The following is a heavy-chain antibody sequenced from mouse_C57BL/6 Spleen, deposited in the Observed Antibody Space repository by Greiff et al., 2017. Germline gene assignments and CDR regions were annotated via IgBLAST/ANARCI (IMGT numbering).Heavy chain of an antibody. J-gene: IGHJ4*01. V-gene: IGHV1-52*01. D-gene: IGHD2-12*01. CDR2: IDPSDSET. CDR1: GYTFTSYW. Sequence: QVQLQQPGAELVRPGSSVKLSCKASGYTFTSYWMHWVKQRPIQGLEWIGNIDPSDSETHYNQKFKDKATLTVDKSSSTAYMQLSSLTSEDSAVYYCARMAYYTTYYAMDYWGQGTSVTVSS. CDR3: ARMAYYTTYYAMDY.